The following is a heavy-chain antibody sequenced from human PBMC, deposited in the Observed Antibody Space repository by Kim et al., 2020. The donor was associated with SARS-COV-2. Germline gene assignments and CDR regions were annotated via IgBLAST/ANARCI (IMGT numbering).Heavy chain of an antibody. D-gene: IGHD3-10*01. Sequence: GGSLRLSCAASGFTFSSYSMNWVRQAPGKGLEWVSYISSSSSTIYYADSVKGRFTISRDNAKNSLYLQMNSLRAEDTAVYYCARSYYYGSGSYNWFDPWGQGTLVTVSS. V-gene: IGHV3-48*04. CDR3: ARSYYYGSGSYNWFDP. CDR1: GFTFSSYS. J-gene: IGHJ5*02. CDR2: ISSSSSTI.